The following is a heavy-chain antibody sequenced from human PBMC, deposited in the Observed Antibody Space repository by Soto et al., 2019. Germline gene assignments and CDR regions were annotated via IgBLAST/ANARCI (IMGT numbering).Heavy chain of an antibody. CDR3: ARLWSSNEGSS. J-gene: IGHJ4*02. CDR1: GGSFRGYY. V-gene: IGHV4-34*01. D-gene: IGHD3-10*01. CDR2: INHSGGT. Sequence: SETLSLTCAVHGGSFRGYYWCWFRQPPGKGLEWIGEINHSGGTNYNPSLKSRVSISVDASKNQFSLQLTSVTAADTAVYYCARLWSSNEGSSWGQGTLVTVSS.